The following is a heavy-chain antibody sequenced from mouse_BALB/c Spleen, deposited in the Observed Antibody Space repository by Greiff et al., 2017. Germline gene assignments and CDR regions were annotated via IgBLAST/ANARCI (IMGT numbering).Heavy chain of an antibody. V-gene: IGHV1-39*01. CDR1: GYSFTGYN. CDR2: IDPYYGGT. Sequence: LVESGPELEKPGASVKISCKASGYSFTGYNMNWVKQSNGKSLEWIGNIDPYYGGTSYNQKFKGKATLTVDKSSSTAYMQLKSLTSEDSAVYYCARFGNYEGYFDVWGAGTTVTVSS. J-gene: IGHJ1*01. CDR3: ARFGNYEGYFDV. D-gene: IGHD2-1*01.